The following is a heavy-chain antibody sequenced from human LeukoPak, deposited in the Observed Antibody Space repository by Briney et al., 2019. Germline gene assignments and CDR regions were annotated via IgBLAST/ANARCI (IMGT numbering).Heavy chain of an antibody. CDR1: GFTFTDYW. V-gene: IGHV3-7*01. CDR3: ARGRYCSSTNCHYYFEY. CDR2: IKKDGSQK. J-gene: IGHJ4*02. D-gene: IGHD2-2*01. Sequence: PGGSLRLSCVASGFTFTDYWMTWVRQAPGKGLEWVASIKKDGSQKNYGDSVRGRFTISRDNAENSLYLQMNSQRAEDTAVYYCARGRYCSSTNCHYYFEYWGQGTLVTVSS.